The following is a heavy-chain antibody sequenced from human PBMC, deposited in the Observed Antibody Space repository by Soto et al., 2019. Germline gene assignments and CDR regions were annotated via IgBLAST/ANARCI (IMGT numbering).Heavy chain of an antibody. CDR3: ARGFAKIKRYSNYNNWFDP. CDR2: IHLRSGNT. Sequence: SETLSLTCTVSGGSISSSSFYWGWVRQTPGKGLEWITSIHLRSGNTYYNPSLKSRVTISVDTSENQFSLTLTSVTAADTAVYYCARGFAKIKRYSNYNNWFDPWGQGTLVTVSS. CDR1: GGSISSSSFY. J-gene: IGHJ5*02. V-gene: IGHV4-39*07. D-gene: IGHD4-4*01.